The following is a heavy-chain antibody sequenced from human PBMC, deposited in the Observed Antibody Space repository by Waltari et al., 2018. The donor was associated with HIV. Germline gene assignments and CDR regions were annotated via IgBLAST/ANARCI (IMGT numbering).Heavy chain of an antibody. CDR3: ARDGGGDYSDY. CDR2: INSDGSST. CDR1: GFTFSSYW. Sequence: EVQLVESGGGLVQPVWSLRLSCAASGFTFSSYWLHWVRQAPGKGLGWVSRINSDGSSTSYADSVKGRFTISRDNAKNTLYLQMNSLRAEDTAVYYCARDGGGDYSDYWGQGTLVTVSS. J-gene: IGHJ4*02. V-gene: IGHV3-74*01. D-gene: IGHD3-10*01.